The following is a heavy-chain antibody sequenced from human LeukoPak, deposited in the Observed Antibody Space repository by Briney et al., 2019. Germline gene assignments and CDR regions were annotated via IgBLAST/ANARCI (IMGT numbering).Heavy chain of an antibody. J-gene: IGHJ4*02. CDR2: INHRGSS. V-gene: IGHV4-34*01. Sequence: SETLSLTCAVSGDSFNAYLWNWLRQAPGKSLEYIGEINHRGSSHYNPSLKTRVTLSVDTSKSQFSLKLTSVTAADTAVYYCARGSSFDGYCSAGARDAGYYDIWGQGTPVIVSS. CDR1: GDSFNAYL. D-gene: IGHD2-8*02. CDR3: ARGSSFDGYCSAGARDAGYYDI.